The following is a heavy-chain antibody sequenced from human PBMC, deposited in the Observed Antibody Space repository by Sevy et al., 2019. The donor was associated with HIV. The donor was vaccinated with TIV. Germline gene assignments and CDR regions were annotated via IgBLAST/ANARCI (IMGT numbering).Heavy chain of an antibody. V-gene: IGHV6-1*01. CDR3: ARAGATIFGIVTMSFDV. Sequence: SQTLSLTCAISGDSVSTNSAVWNWIRQSPSRGLEWLGRTYYRSKWYNDYSVSLKGRLTITPTTSKNHYDLHLKSVTADDTAVYFCARAGATIFGIVTMSFDVWGQGTLVTVSS. J-gene: IGHJ4*02. CDR1: GDSVSTNSAV. CDR2: TYYRSKWYN. D-gene: IGHD3-3*01.